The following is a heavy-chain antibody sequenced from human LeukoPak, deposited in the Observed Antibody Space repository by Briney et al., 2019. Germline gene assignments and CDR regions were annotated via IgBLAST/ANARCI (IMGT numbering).Heavy chain of an antibody. CDR2: ISGSGGST. CDR3: AKDVIAVAGTTY. CDR1: GFTFRSYA. J-gene: IGHJ4*02. D-gene: IGHD6-19*01. Sequence: GGSLRLSCATSGFTFRSYAMSWVRQAPGKGLEWVSAISGSGGSTYYADSVKGRFTISRDNSKNTLYLQMNSLRAEDTAVYYCAKDVIAVAGTTYWGQGTLVTVSS. V-gene: IGHV3-23*01.